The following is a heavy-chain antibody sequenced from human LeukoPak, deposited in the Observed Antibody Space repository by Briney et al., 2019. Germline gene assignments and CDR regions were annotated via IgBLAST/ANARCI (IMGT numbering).Heavy chain of an antibody. J-gene: IGHJ4*02. CDR1: GGSLSDDY. CDR2: INHSGST. Sequence: SETLSLTCAVYGGSLSDDYWSWIRQSPGKGLELIGEINHSGSTRYNPSLKSRVTISVDTYKNQFYLKMSSVTAADTAVYYCARESNKYNSDWAFDYWGQGTRVTVSS. CDR3: ARESNKYNSDWAFDY. V-gene: IGHV4-34*01. D-gene: IGHD6-19*01.